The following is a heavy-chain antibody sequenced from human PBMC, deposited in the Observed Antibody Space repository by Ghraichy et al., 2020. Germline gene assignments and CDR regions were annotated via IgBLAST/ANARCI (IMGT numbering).Heavy chain of an antibody. CDR2: ISASGGGT. CDR3: AKAWGNCSGGVCPSYNWFDP. V-gene: IGHV3-23*01. D-gene: IGHD2-8*02. CDR1: GFTFSNYV. Sequence: GSLRLSCAASGFTFSNYVMSWVRQAPGKGLEWVSTISASGGGTYYADSVKGRFTNSRDNSKNTLYLQMNSLRADDAAVYYCAKAWGNCSGGVCPSYNWFDPWGQATLVTVSS. J-gene: IGHJ5*02.